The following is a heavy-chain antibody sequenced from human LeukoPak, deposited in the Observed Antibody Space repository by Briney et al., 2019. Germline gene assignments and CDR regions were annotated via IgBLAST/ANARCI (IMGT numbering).Heavy chain of an antibody. D-gene: IGHD6-19*01. CDR2: IYSGGST. Sequence: GGSLRLSCAASGFTVSSNYMSWVRQAPGKGLEWVSVIYSGGSTYYADSVKGRFTISRDNSKNTLYLQMNSLRAEDTAVYYCARAGTGVAVAGTFDYWGQGTLVTVSS. CDR3: ARAGTGVAVAGTFDY. J-gene: IGHJ4*02. V-gene: IGHV3-53*01. CDR1: GFTVSSNY.